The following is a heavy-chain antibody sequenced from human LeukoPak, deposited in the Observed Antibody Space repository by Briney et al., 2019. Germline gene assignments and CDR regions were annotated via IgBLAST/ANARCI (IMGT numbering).Heavy chain of an antibody. D-gene: IGHD6-6*01. CDR3: AKGIAARVNYYMDV. V-gene: IGHV3-23*01. Sequence: PGWSLRLSCAASGFTFSSYAMSWVRQAPGKGLEWVSAISGSGGSTYYADSVKGRFTISRDNSKNTLYLQMNSLRAEDTAVYYCAKGIAARVNYYMDVWGKGTTVTVSS. J-gene: IGHJ6*03. CDR1: GFTFSSYA. CDR2: ISGSGGST.